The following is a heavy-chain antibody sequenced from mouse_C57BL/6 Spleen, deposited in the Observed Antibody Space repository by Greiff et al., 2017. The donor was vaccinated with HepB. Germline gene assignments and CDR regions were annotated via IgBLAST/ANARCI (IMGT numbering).Heavy chain of an antibody. CDR1: GYAFSSYW. D-gene: IGHD1-1*01. CDR3: ARSSLLLRSFDV. V-gene: IGHV1-80*01. Sequence: VQLQQSGAELVKPGASVKISCKASGYAFSSYWMNWVKQRPGKGLEWIGQIYPGDGDTNYNGKFKGKATLTADKSSSTAYMQLSSLTSEDSAVYFCARSSLLLRSFDVWGTGTTVTVSS. CDR2: IYPGDGDT. J-gene: IGHJ1*03.